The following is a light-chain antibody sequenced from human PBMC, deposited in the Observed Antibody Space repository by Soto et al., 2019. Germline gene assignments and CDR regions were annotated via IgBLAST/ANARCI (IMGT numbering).Light chain of an antibody. Sequence: DIQMTQSPSSLSVSVGDRVAIPCRASQGINNHLAWYQQKPGEVLKLLIFAESTLHSGVPSRFSGSVSGTDFTLTISRLQPEDVATYYCQKYISAPLTFGQGTKLEI. J-gene: IGKJ2*01. V-gene: IGKV1-27*01. CDR3: QKYISAPLT. CDR2: AES. CDR1: QGINNH.